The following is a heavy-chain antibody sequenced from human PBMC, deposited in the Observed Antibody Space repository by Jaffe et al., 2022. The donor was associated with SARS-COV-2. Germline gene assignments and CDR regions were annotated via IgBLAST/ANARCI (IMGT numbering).Heavy chain of an antibody. CDR1: GYTFTSYY. CDR3: ARDSPDMVRGVIITTNWFDP. CDR2: INPSGGST. J-gene: IGHJ5*02. D-gene: IGHD3-10*01. V-gene: IGHV1-46*01. Sequence: QVQLVQSGAEVKKPGASVKVSCKASGYTFTSYYMHWVRQAPGQGLEWMGIINPSGGSTSYAQKFQGRVTMTRDTSTSTVYMELSSLRSEDTAVYYCARDSPDMVRGVIITTNWFDPWGQGTLVTVSS.